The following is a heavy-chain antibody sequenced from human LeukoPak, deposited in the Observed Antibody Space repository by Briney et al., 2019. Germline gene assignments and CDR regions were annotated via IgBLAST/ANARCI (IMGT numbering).Heavy chain of an antibody. D-gene: IGHD3-10*01. CDR1: GGSFSGYY. CDR3: AVSGGSNAFDI. J-gene: IGHJ3*02. Sequence: PSETLSLTCAVYGGSFSGYYWSWIRQPPGKGLEWIGEINHSGSTNYNPSLKSRVTISVDTSKNQFSLKLSSVTAADTAVYYCAVSGGSNAFDIWGQGTMVTVSS. CDR2: INHSGST. V-gene: IGHV4-34*01.